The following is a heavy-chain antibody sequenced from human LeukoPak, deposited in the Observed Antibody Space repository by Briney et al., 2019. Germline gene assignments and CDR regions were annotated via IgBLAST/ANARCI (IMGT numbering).Heavy chain of an antibody. Sequence: GGSLRLSWAASGFTFSSYGMHWVRQAPGKGLEWVAVISYDGSNKYYADSVKGRFTISRDNSKNTLYLQMNSLRAEDTAVYYCAKDYDIEAGTYFDYWGQGTLVTVSS. V-gene: IGHV3-30*18. J-gene: IGHJ4*02. D-gene: IGHD3-9*01. CDR3: AKDYDIEAGTYFDY. CDR1: GFTFSSYG. CDR2: ISYDGSNK.